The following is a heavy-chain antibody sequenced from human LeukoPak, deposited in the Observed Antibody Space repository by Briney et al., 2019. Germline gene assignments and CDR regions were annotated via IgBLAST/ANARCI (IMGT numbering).Heavy chain of an antibody. CDR2: IYYSGST. CDR1: GGSISSYY. V-gene: IGHV4-59*01. J-gene: IGHJ4*02. Sequence: PSETLSLTCTVSGGSISSYYWSWIRQPPGKGLEWIGYIYYSGSTNYSPSLKSRVTISVDTSKNQFSLKLSSVTAADTAVYYCARERIAAAGTVFDYWGQGTLVTVSS. D-gene: IGHD6-13*01. CDR3: ARERIAAAGTVFDY.